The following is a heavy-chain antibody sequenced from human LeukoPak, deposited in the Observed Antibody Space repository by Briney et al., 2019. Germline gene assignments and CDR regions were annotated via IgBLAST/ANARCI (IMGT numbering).Heavy chain of an antibody. Sequence: GGSLRLSCAASGFTFSSYSLNWLRQAPGKGLEWVSSISSSSSYIYYADSVKGRFTISRDNPKNSLYLQMNSLRAEDTAVYYCAREGSSSWYYFDYWGQGTLVTVSS. J-gene: IGHJ4*02. CDR1: GFTFSSYS. V-gene: IGHV3-21*01. D-gene: IGHD6-13*01. CDR3: AREGSSSWYYFDY. CDR2: ISSSSSYI.